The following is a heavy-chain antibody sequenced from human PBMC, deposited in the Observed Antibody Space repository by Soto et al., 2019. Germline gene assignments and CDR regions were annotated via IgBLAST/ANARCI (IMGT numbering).Heavy chain of an antibody. V-gene: IGHV4-59*01. D-gene: IGHD5-12*01. CDR3: ARQRATIVPHDAFDI. CDR1: GGSISSYY. Sequence: WETLSLTCTVSGGSISSYYWSWIRQPPGKGLEWIGYIYYSGSTNYNPSLKSRVTISVDTSKNQFSLKLSSVTAADTAVYYCARQRATIVPHDAFDIWGQGTMVTVSS. J-gene: IGHJ3*02. CDR2: IYYSGST.